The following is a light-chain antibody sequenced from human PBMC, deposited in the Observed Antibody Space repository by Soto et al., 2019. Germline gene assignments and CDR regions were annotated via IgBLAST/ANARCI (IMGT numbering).Light chain of an antibody. V-gene: IGKV1-39*01. J-gene: IGKJ5*01. CDR3: QQNNRWPHIT. CDR1: QSISRS. CDR2: DAS. Sequence: DMQMTQSPSSLSASVGDRVTITCRASQSISRSLNWYQQKPGTAPELLIYDASTLQSGVPSRFSGSGSGTDFTLTISSLQPEDFAVYFCQQNNRWPHITFGQATRLEIK.